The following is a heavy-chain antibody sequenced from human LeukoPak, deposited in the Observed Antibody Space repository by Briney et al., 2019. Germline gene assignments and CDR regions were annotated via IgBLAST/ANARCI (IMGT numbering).Heavy chain of an antibody. D-gene: IGHD6-19*01. CDR2: TYYRSKWYD. CDR3: TRGGRGETVALFET. V-gene: IGHV6-1*01. J-gene: IGHJ4*02. Sequence: SQTLSLTCAISGDSVSNNNAAWYWIRQSPSRGLEWLGRTYYRSKWYDDYAVSVKSRITISPDTSKNQVSLQLNSVTPEDTAIYYCTRGGRGETVALFETWGQGTLVTVSS. CDR1: GDSVSNNNAA.